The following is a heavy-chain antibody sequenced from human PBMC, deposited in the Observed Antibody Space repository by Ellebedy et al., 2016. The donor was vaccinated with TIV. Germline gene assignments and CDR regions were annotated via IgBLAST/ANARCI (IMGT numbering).Heavy chain of an antibody. CDR2: ISSSSSYI. J-gene: IGHJ4*02. D-gene: IGHD6-6*01. V-gene: IGHV3-21*01. CDR1: GFTFSSYS. Sequence: GESLKISXAASGFTFSSYSMNWVRQAPGKGLEWVSSISSSSSYIYYADSMKGRFTISRDNVKNSLYLQMNSLRAEDTAVYYCARGIMDSSSSGFDYWGQGTLVTVSS. CDR3: ARGIMDSSSSGFDY.